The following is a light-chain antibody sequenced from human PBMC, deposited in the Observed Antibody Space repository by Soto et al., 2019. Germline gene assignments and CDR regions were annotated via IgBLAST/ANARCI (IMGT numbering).Light chain of an antibody. Sequence: DIKMTQSPSSLSASVGDRVTITCRASQGISNYLAWYQQIPGKVPKLLISAASTLQSGVPSRFSGSGSGTDFTLIISSRQPEDVATYYCQEYTHVPAFGGGTKVEIK. V-gene: IGKV1-27*01. CDR2: AAS. J-gene: IGKJ4*01. CDR3: QEYTHVPA. CDR1: QGISNY.